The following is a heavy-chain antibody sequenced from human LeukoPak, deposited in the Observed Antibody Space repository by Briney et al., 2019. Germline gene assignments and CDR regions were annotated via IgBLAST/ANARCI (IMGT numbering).Heavy chain of an antibody. CDR3: AAHTYYYSSGSFAY. CDR1: GYTFTSYD. V-gene: IGHV1-8*01. J-gene: IGHJ4*02. Sequence: ASVKVSCKASGYTFTSYDINWVRQATGQGPEWMGWMNPGSGNTGYAQRFQGRVTMTRDPSINTAYLELSSLTSGDTAVYYCAAHTYYYSSGSFAYWGQGTLVTVSS. D-gene: IGHD3-10*01. CDR2: MNPGSGNT.